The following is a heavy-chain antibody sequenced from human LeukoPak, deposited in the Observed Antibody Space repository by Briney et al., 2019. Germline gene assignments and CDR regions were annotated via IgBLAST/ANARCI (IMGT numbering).Heavy chain of an antibody. J-gene: IGHJ4*02. V-gene: IGHV4-4*07. D-gene: IGHD3-3*01. CDR1: GGSNSSYY. CDR2: IYTSGST. CDR3: ARAITIFGVVLPATYFDY. Sequence: PSETLSLTCTVSGGSNSSYYWSWIRQPAGKGLEWIGRIYTSGSTNYNPSLKSRVTMSVDTSKNQFSLKLSSVTAADTAVYYCARAITIFGVVLPATYFDYWGQGTLVTVSS.